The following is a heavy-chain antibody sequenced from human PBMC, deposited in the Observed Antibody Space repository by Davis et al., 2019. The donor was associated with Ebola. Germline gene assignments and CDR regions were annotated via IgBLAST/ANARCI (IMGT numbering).Heavy chain of an antibody. D-gene: IGHD3-22*01. V-gene: IGHV1-18*01. CDR2: ISAYKGNT. CDR1: GYTFTSYA. Sequence: ASVKVSCKASGYTFTSYAMHWVRQAPGQRLEWMGWISAYKGNTNYAQKLQDRVTMSTDTSTRTAYMELRSLRSDDTAVYYCARYHREGYFDYWGQGTLVTVSS. CDR3: ARYHREGYFDY. J-gene: IGHJ4*02.